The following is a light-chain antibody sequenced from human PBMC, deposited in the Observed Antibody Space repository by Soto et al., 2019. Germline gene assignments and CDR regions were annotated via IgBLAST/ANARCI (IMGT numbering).Light chain of an antibody. CDR1: QCVSSN. CDR2: GAS. J-gene: IGKJ5*01. CDR3: PQYTHWPIP. Sequence: RVRTQSRATRAGSRGKKDNRSCMSSQCVSSNLAWYQQKPGQAPRLLIYGASTRATGIPARFSGSGSGTEFTLTISSLQSEDFAVYYCPQYTHWPIPSAQGTRLAI. V-gene: IGKV3-15*01.